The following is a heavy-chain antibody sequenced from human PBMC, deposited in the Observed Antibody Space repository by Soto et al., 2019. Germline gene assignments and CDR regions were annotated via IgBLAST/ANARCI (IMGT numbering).Heavy chain of an antibody. CDR3: ARVGRYGWDFDH. Sequence: GGSLRLSCAASEFSFRSYWMTWVRQAPGKGLEWVALINEDGSQRYYVGSVKGRFIISRDNAKDSVYMQMDSLRAGDTAVYFCARVGRYGWDFDHWGQGTLVTVSS. V-gene: IGHV3-7*01. CDR2: INEDGSQR. J-gene: IGHJ4*02. D-gene: IGHD5-18*01. CDR1: EFSFRSYW.